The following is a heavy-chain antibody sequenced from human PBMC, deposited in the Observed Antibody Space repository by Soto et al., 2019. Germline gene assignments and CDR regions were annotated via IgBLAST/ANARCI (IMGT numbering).Heavy chain of an antibody. CDR2: ISSSSSYI. D-gene: IGHD3-10*01. CDR1: GFTFSSYS. Sequence: GGSLRLSCAASGFTFSSYSMNWVRQAPGKGLEWASSISSSSSYIYYADSVKGRFTISRDNAKNSLYLQMNSLRAEDTAVYYCCGSGSYSDYYGMDVWGQGTTVTVSS. V-gene: IGHV3-21*01. CDR3: CGSGSYSDYYGMDV. J-gene: IGHJ6*02.